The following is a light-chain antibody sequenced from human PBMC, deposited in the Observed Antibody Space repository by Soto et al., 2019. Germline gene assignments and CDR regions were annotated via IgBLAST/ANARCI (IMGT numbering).Light chain of an antibody. Sequence: QSALNQPASVSGSPGQSITISCTGTSSVVGSYNLVSWYQQHPGKAPKLMIYEVSKRPSGVSYRFSGSKSGNTASLTISGLQAEDEADYYCCSCAGSSTYVFGTGTKVTVL. V-gene: IGLV2-23*02. CDR3: CSCAGSSTYV. CDR1: SSVVGSYNL. CDR2: EVS. J-gene: IGLJ1*01.